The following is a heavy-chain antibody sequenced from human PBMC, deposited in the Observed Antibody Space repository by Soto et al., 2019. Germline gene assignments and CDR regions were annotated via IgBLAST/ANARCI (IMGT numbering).Heavy chain of an antibody. CDR3: ARERVEDTSSFDY. Sequence: GASVKVSCKASGYTFTGYYMHWVRQAPGQGLEWKGWINPNSGGTNYAQKFQGWVTMTRDTSISTAYMELSRLRSDDTAVYYCARERVEDTSSFDYWGQGTLVTVSS. V-gene: IGHV1-2*04. J-gene: IGHJ4*02. CDR2: INPNSGGT. CDR1: GYTFTGYY. D-gene: IGHD3-3*01.